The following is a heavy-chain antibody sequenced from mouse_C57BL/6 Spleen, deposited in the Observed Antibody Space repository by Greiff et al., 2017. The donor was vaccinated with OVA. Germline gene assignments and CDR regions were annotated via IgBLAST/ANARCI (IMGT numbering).Heavy chain of an antibody. CDR3: ARTITTVAFDY. J-gene: IGHJ2*01. CDR2: INPSSGYT. Sequence: VKLVESGAELARPGASVKMSCKASGYTFTSYTMHWVKQRPGQGLEWIGYINPSSGYTKYNQKFKDKATLTADKSSSTAYMQLSSLTSEDSAVYYCARTITTVAFDYWGQGTTLTVSS. CDR1: GYTFTSYT. V-gene: IGHV1-4*01. D-gene: IGHD1-1*01.